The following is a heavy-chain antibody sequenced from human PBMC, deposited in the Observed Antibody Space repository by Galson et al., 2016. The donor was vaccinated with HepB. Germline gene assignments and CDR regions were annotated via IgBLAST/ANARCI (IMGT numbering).Heavy chain of an antibody. D-gene: IGHD3-9*01. CDR2: ISYDSHKK. J-gene: IGHJ6*02. V-gene: IGHV3-30*03. CDR1: GFIFGGHG. CDR3: ARDRHNIMTGPRYYHYYDLDV. Sequence: SLRLSCAASGFIFGGHGIHWVRQAAGQGLDWVAFISYDSHKKEYADSVKGRFIISRDNSKNTLFLQMNGVRAEDTALYYCARDRHNIMTGPRYYHYYDLDVWGQGTTVTVSS.